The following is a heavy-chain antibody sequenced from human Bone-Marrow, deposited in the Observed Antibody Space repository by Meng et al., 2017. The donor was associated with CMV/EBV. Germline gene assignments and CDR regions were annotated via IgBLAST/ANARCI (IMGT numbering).Heavy chain of an antibody. CDR2: ISYDGSNK. D-gene: IGHD3-10*01. CDR1: GFTFSSYA. CDR3: ARGSRWFGELFYWFDP. Sequence: GESLKISCAASGFTFSSYAMHWVRQAPGKGLEWVAVISYDGSNKYYADSVKGRFTISRDNSKNTLYLQMNSLRAEDTAVYYCARGSRWFGELFYWFDPWGQGTLVTVSS. V-gene: IGHV3-30-3*01. J-gene: IGHJ5*02.